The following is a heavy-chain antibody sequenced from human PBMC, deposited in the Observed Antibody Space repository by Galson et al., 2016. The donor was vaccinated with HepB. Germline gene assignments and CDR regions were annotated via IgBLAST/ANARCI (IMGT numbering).Heavy chain of an antibody. V-gene: IGHV3-23*01. Sequence: SLRLSCAASGFTFSDYGMTWVRQAPGKGLEVVSSISRRGDSTDYGDSVKGRFTISRDNFKNTLFLQMNSLTADDTAIYYCVQGSTAPAVWGKGTTFSVSS. CDR3: VQGSTAPAV. D-gene: IGHD1-26*01. J-gene: IGHJ6*04. CDR1: GFTFSDYG. CDR2: ISRRGDST.